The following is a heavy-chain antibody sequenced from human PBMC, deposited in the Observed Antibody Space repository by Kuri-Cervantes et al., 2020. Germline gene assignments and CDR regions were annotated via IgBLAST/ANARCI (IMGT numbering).Heavy chain of an antibody. V-gene: IGHV1-46*01. CDR2: INPSGGST. J-gene: IGHJ4*02. D-gene: IGHD2-15*01. CDR1: GYTFTDYY. CDR3: ARGLGYCSGGGCSQ. Sequence: ASVKVSCKASGYTFTDYYMHWVRQAPEQGLEWMAMINPSGGSTTYAQKFQGRVTMTTDTSTSTVYMELNSLTSEDTAVYFCARGLGYCSGGGCSQWGQGTPVTVSS.